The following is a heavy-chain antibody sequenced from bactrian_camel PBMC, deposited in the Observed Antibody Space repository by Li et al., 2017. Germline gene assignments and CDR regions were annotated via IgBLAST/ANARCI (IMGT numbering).Heavy chain of an antibody. Sequence: VQLVESGGGSVQAGGSLRLSCKSSGYTNSRYCMGWFRQAPGKEREGVADIDSNGVTTYADSVKGRFAISKDNAEPILFLQMDGLEPDDTAMYYCAIDDFAPCRRGWWRLTHALRGQGTQVTVS. J-gene: IGHJ4*01. CDR1: GYTNSRYC. D-gene: IGHD4*01. V-gene: IGHV3S26*01. CDR3: AIDDFAPCRRGWWRLTHAL. CDR2: IDSNGVT.